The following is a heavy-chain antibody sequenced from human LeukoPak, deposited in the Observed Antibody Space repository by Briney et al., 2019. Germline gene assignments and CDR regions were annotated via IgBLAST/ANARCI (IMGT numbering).Heavy chain of an antibody. Sequence: GGSLRLPCAASGFTFSSYGMHWVRQAPGKGLEWVAFIRYDGSNKYYADSVKGRFTISRDNSKDTLYLQMNSLRAEDTAVYYCAKDPEYYYDSSGYYVDYWGQGTLVTVSS. V-gene: IGHV3-30*02. J-gene: IGHJ4*02. CDR2: IRYDGSNK. CDR3: AKDPEYYYDSSGYYVDY. CDR1: GFTFSSYG. D-gene: IGHD3-22*01.